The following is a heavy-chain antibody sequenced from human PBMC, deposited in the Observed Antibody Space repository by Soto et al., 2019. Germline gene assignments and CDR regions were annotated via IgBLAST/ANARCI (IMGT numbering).Heavy chain of an antibody. V-gene: IGHV4-39*01. Sequence: SETLSLTCTVSGGSISSSSYYWGWIRQPPGKGLEWIGSIYYSGSTYYNPSLKSRVTISVDTSKNQFSLKLSSVTAADTAVYYCARLPGYSSSWYYFDDWGQGTLVTVSS. CDR2: IYYSGST. D-gene: IGHD6-13*01. CDR3: ARLPGYSSSWYYFDD. J-gene: IGHJ4*02. CDR1: GGSISSSSYY.